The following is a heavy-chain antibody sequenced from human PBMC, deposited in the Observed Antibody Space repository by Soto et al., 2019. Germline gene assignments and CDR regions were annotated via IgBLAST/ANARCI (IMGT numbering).Heavy chain of an antibody. V-gene: IGHV3-48*03. CDR3: AIEDLSPYDILACYRFYGMDV. Sequence: PGGSLRLSCTASGFTFSTYEMTWVRQAPGKGLEWVSYISSSSVSTIYYAVTVRGRFPISRVNAKNSLFLQMNDLRAADTAVYYCAIEDLSPYDILACYRFYGMDVWGQGTTVTVSS. D-gene: IGHD3-9*01. CDR1: GFTFSTYE. CDR2: ISSSSVSTI. J-gene: IGHJ6*02.